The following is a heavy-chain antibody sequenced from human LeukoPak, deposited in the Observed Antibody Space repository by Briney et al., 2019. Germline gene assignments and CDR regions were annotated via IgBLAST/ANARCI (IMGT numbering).Heavy chain of an antibody. V-gene: IGHV3-21*03. CDR1: GFTFSSYS. CDR2: ISSSSSYI. J-gene: IGHJ3*02. D-gene: IGHD3-10*01. Sequence: GGSLRLSCAASGFTFSSYSMNWVRQAPGKGLEWVSSISSSSSYIYYADSVKGRFTISRDNAKNSLYLQMNSLKTEDTAVYYCTTDLWSWKLWSSLDAFDIWGQGTMVTVSS. CDR3: TTDLWSWKLWSSLDAFDI.